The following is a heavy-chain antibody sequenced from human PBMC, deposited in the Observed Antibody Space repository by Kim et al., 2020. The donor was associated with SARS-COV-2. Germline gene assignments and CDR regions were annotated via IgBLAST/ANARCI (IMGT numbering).Heavy chain of an antibody. J-gene: IGHJ4*02. Sequence: GESLKISCKGSGYSFTSYWISWVRQMPGKGLEWMGRIDPSDSYTNYSPSFQGHVTISADKSISTAYLQWSSLKASDTAMYYCATRMGYDILTGPQDFWGQGTLVTVSS. CDR3: ATRMGYDILTGPQDF. V-gene: IGHV5-10-1*01. D-gene: IGHD3-9*01. CDR1: GYSFTSYW. CDR2: IDPSDSYT.